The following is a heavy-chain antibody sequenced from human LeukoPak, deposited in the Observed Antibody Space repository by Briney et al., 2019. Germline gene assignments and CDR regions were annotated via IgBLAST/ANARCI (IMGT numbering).Heavy chain of an antibody. CDR1: GFTFDDYA. Sequence: GGSLRLSCAASGFTFDDYAMHWVRQAPGKGLEWVSGISWNSGSIGYADSVKGRFTISRDNAKNSLYLQMNSLRAEDTALYYCAKYTGFGDLPNYFDYWGQGTLVTVSS. J-gene: IGHJ4*02. CDR3: AKYTGFGDLPNYFDY. V-gene: IGHV3-9*01. CDR2: ISWNSGSI. D-gene: IGHD3-10*01.